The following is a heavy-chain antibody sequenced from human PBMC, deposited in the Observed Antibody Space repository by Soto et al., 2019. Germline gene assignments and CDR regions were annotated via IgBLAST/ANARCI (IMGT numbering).Heavy chain of an antibody. Sequence: DVQLVESGGGLVLRGESLSVSCAASGFTVGSAYMSWVRQAPGKGLEWVAGIYSGGNTYYADSVKGRFTISRDTSKNRLYLQMNSLRAEDAAIYYCARDPWVGDIGDYWGQGTLVTVSS. CDR1: GFTVGSAY. J-gene: IGHJ4*02. D-gene: IGHD4-17*01. V-gene: IGHV3-66*01. CDR3: ARDPWVGDIGDY. CDR2: IYSGGNT.